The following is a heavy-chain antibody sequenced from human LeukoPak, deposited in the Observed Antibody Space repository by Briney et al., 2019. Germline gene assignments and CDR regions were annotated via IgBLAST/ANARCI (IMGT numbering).Heavy chain of an antibody. CDR2: MNPNSGNT. D-gene: IGHD6-13*01. J-gene: IGHJ5*02. Sequence: ASVKVSCKASGYTFTSYDINWVRQATGQGLEWMGWMNPNSGNTGYAQKFQGRVTMTRNTSISTAYMELSSLRSEDTAVYYCARGIAAAGSIWFDPWGQGTLATVSS. CDR3: ARGIAAAGSIWFDP. V-gene: IGHV1-8*01. CDR1: GYTFTSYD.